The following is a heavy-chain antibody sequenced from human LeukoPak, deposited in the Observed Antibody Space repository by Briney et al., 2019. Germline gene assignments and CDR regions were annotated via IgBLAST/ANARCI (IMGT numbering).Heavy chain of an antibody. CDR2: IYSGGST. V-gene: IGHV3-66*01. CDR1: GFTVSSNY. CDR3: AKDWRPDRGYSYGRVGYFDY. D-gene: IGHD5-18*01. J-gene: IGHJ4*02. Sequence: GGSLRLSCAASGFTVSSNYMSWVRQAPGKGLEWVSVIYSGGSTYYADSVKGRFTISRDNSKNTLYLQMNSLRAEDTAVYYCAKDWRPDRGYSYGRVGYFDYWGQGTLVTVSS.